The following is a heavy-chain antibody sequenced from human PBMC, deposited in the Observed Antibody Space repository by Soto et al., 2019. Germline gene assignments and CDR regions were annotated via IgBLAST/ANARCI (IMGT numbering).Heavy chain of an antibody. V-gene: IGHV4-59*01. J-gene: IGHJ4*02. CDR3: ARDRYSYGIPDY. CDR2: IYYSGST. CDR1: GGSISSYY. D-gene: IGHD5-18*01. Sequence: QVQLQESGPGLVKPSETLSLTCTVSGGSISSYYWSWIRQPPGKGLEWIGYIYYSGSTNYNPSLRSRVTISVDTSKNQFSLKLNSVTAADTAVYYCARDRYSYGIPDYWVQGTLVTVSS.